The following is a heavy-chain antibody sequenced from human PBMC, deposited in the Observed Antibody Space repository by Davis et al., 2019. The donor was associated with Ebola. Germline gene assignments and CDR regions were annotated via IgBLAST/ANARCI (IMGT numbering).Heavy chain of an antibody. J-gene: IGHJ4*02. Sequence: GESLKTPCAASGFSFSNVWMLWVRQAPGKGLEWVGRITDGGTRDYAAPVKGRFSISRDESKSSLYLQMNSLKTDDTALYYCARSVKTREFDYWGQGTLVTVSS. CDR3: ARSVKTREFDY. CDR1: GFSFSNVW. CDR2: ITDGGTR. D-gene: IGHD1-26*01. V-gene: IGHV3-15*01.